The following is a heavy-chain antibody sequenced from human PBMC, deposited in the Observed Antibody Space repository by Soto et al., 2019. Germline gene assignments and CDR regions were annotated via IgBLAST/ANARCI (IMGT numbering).Heavy chain of an antibody. J-gene: IGHJ4*02. CDR1: GGSISSYY. CDR3: ATARAATVFDY. CDR2: IYYSGRT. V-gene: IGHV4-59*08. D-gene: IGHD2-15*01. Sequence: QVQLQESGPGLVKPSETLSLTCTVSGGSISSYYWSWIRQPPGKGLEWIGYIYYSGRTNYNTSLKSRVTISVDTSKNQFTLKLSSVTAADTAVYYCATARAATVFDYWGQGTLVTVSS.